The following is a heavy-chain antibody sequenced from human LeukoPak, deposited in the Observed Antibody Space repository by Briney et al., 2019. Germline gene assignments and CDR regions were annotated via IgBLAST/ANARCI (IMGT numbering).Heavy chain of an antibody. J-gene: IGHJ4*02. Sequence: GGSLRLSCVDSGFTFSSFAMSWVRQAPGRGLEWVSTISSSGSTTYYVDSVKGRFTISRDNSRNTLYLQMNSLRGEDTAVYYCARESPAFDYWGQGTLVTVS. V-gene: IGHV3-23*01. CDR1: GFTFSSFA. CDR2: ISSSGSTT. CDR3: ARESPAFDY.